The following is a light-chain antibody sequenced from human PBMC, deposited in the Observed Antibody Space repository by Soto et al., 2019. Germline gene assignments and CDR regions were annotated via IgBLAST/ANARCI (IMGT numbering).Light chain of an antibody. Sequence: EIQMTKSPSSLSASVGDRVTITCRASQSSSSYLNWYQQKQGKAPKLLIYAASSLQSGVPSRFSGSGSGTDFTLTISSLQPDDFATYYCQQSYSTPPFTFGPWTKVDIK. CDR3: QQSYSTPPFT. J-gene: IGKJ3*01. CDR2: AAS. V-gene: IGKV1-39*01. CDR1: QSSSSY.